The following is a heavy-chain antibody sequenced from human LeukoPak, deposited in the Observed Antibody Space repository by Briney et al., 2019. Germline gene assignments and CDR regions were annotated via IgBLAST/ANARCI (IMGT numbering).Heavy chain of an antibody. V-gene: IGHV4-61*02. CDR1: GGSISSGSYY. CDR3: ARRGDWGQNFDY. CDR2: IYTSGST. J-gene: IGHJ4*02. Sequence: PSETLSLTCTVSGGSISSGSYYWSWIRQPAGKGLEWIGRIYTSGSTNYNPSLKSRVTISVDTSKNQFSLKLSSVTAADTAVYYCARRGDWGQNFDYWGQGTLVTVSS. D-gene: IGHD7-27*01.